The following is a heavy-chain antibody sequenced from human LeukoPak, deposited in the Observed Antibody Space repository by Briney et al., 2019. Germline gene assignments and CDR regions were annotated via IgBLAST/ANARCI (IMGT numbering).Heavy chain of an antibody. CDR3: ARDRITMVRGVRWWFDP. CDR1: GYTFTSYY. D-gene: IGHD3-10*01. J-gene: IGHJ5*02. Sequence: ASVKVSCKASGYTFTSYYMHWVRQAPGQGLEWMGIINPSGGSTSYAQKFQGRVTMTRDMSTSTVYMELSRLRSDDTAVYYCARDRITMVRGVRWWFDPWGQGTLVTVSS. V-gene: IGHV1-46*01. CDR2: INPSGGST.